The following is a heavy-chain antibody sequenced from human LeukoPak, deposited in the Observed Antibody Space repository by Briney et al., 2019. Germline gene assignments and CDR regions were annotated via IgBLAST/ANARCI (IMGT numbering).Heavy chain of an antibody. CDR2: INQSGST. V-gene: IGHV4-34*01. D-gene: IGHD1-26*01. Sequence: SSETLSLTCAVYGGSFSAYYWSWIRQPPGRGLEWSGEINQSGSTNYNPSLKSRVTISVAPPKTQSSLKLSSVPAPDPAVYYCASTQIVGGSLSNNWGQGTLVTVS. CDR3: ASTQIVGGSLSNN. J-gene: IGHJ1*01. CDR1: GGSFSAYY.